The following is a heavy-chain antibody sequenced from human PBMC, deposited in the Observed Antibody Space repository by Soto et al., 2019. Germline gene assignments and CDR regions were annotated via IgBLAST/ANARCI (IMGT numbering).Heavy chain of an antibody. D-gene: IGHD3-22*01. V-gene: IGHV3-15*01. CDR1: GFTFKNVW. CDR2: IKSKLAGGAA. J-gene: IGHJ4*02. Sequence: EVQLVESGGGLVRPGGSLRLSCATSGFTFKNVWMAWVRQAPGKGLEWVGRIKSKLAGGAADYATPVKGRFTISRDDSESTLYLQMDNLKTEATAVYYSTTLGYYYASVRYYQYDYWGQGTRVTVSS. CDR3: TTLGYYYASVRYYQYDY.